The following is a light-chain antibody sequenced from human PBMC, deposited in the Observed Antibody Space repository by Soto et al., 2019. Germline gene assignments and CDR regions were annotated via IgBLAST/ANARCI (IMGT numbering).Light chain of an antibody. CDR1: SSNIGTNN. CDR2: DNS. Sequence: QSVLTQPPSVSAAPGQKVTISCSGGSSNIGTNNVCWYQHVPGTAPKILIFDNSNRPSGIPERFAGSKSGTSATLGITGLQTGDEADYYCAAWDSSLSAVVFGVGTQLTVL. J-gene: IGLJ2*01. CDR3: AAWDSSLSAVV. V-gene: IGLV1-51*01.